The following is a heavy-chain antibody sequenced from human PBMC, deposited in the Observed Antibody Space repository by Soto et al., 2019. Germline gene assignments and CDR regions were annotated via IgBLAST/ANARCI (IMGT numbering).Heavy chain of an antibody. CDR3: ARGRHCSSTSCYTYYYYYYGMDV. J-gene: IGHJ6*02. D-gene: IGHD2-2*02. Sequence: KPSETLSLTCAVYGGSFSGYYWSWIRQPPGKGLEWIGEINHSGSTNYNPSLKSRVTISVDTSKNQFSLKLSSVTAADTAVYYCARGRHCSSTSCYTYYYYYYGMDVWGQGTTVTV. CDR2: INHSGST. CDR1: GGSFSGYY. V-gene: IGHV4-34*01.